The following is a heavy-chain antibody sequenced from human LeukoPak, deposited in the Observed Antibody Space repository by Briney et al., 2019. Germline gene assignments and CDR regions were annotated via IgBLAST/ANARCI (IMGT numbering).Heavy chain of an antibody. Sequence: ASVKVSCKASGYTFTGYYMHWVRQAPGQGLEWMGWINPNSGGTNYAQKFQGRVTMTRDTSISTAYMELSRLRSDDTAVYYCARDVLLWFGEPRGHFDNWGRGTLVTVSS. CDR2: INPNSGGT. CDR1: GYTFTGYY. V-gene: IGHV1-2*02. D-gene: IGHD3-10*01. CDR3: ARDVLLWFGEPRGHFDN. J-gene: IGHJ4*02.